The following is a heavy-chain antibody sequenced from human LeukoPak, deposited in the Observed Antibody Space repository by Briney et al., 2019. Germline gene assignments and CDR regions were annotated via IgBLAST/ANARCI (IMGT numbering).Heavy chain of an antibody. D-gene: IGHD3-22*01. Sequence: SETLSLTCTVSGGSISSSSYYWGWIRQPPGKGLEWIGSIYYSGSTYYNPSLKSRVTISVDTSKNQFSLKLSSVTAADTAVYYCARLGLPYDSSGYYLDYWGQGTLVTVSS. J-gene: IGHJ4*02. CDR2: IYYSGST. CDR1: GGSISSSSYY. CDR3: ARLGLPYDSSGYYLDY. V-gene: IGHV4-39*01.